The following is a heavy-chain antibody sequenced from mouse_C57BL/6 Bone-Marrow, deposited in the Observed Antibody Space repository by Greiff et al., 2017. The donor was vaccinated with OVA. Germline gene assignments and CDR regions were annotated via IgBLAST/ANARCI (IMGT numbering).Heavy chain of an antibody. Sequence: EVQLQQSGAELVRPGASVKLSCTASGFNIKDDYMHWVKPRPEQGLEWIGWIDPENGDTEYASKFQGKATITADTASNTAYLQLSSLTSEDTAVYYCTTIDAMDYWGQGTSVTVSS. CDR3: TTIDAMDY. CDR2: IDPENGDT. V-gene: IGHV14-4*01. J-gene: IGHJ4*01. CDR1: GFNIKDDY.